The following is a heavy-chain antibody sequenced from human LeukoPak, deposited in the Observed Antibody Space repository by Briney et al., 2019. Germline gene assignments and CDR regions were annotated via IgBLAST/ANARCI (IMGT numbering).Heavy chain of an antibody. CDR2: IYYSGST. CDR3: ARDGREAAAGTWAFDY. J-gene: IGHJ4*02. CDR1: GVSISSSRYY. V-gene: IGHV4-39*07. Sequence: PSETLSLTCTVSGVSISSSRYYWLWLRDPPGKPLVGSGSIYYSGSTYYNPSLKSRVTISVDTSKNQFSLKLSSVTAADTAVYYCARDGREAAAGTWAFDYWGQGTLVTVSS. D-gene: IGHD6-13*01.